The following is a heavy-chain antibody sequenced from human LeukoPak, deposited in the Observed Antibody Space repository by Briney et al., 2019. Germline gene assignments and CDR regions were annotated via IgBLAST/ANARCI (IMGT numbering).Heavy chain of an antibody. CDR2: ISAYNGNT. CDR3: ARDSLVLPWANYYYYGMDV. D-gene: IGHD6-6*01. Sequence: ASVKVSCKASGYTFTSYGISWVRQAPGQGLEWMGWISAYNGNTNYAQKLQGRVTMTTDTSTSTAYMELRSLRSDDTAVYYCARDSLVLPWANYYYYGMDVWGQGTTVTVSS. CDR1: GYTFTSYG. V-gene: IGHV1-18*01. J-gene: IGHJ6*02.